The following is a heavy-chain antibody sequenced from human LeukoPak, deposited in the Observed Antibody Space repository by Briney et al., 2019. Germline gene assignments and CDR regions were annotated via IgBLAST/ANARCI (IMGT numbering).Heavy chain of an antibody. CDR1: GFTFRNYA. Sequence: GGSLRLSCAASGFTFRNYAMHWVRQAPGKGLEWVSVISDDGSDKFFADSVKGRFSISRDSSRNTVYLQMNSLRAEDTAVYYCAKILTTKQLLFDAFDMWGQGTMVTVSS. V-gene: IGHV3-30*01. J-gene: IGHJ3*02. D-gene: IGHD4-11*01. CDR2: ISDDGSDK. CDR3: AKILTTKQLLFDAFDM.